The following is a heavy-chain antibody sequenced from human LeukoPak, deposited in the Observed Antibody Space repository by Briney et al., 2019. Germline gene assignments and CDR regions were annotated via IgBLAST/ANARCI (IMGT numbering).Heavy chain of an antibody. V-gene: IGHV4-34*01. CDR3: AREYGGCSSTSCYYDY. Sequence: PSETLSLTCAVYGGSFSGYYWSWIRQPPGKGLEWIGGINHSGSTNYNPSLKSRVTISVDTSKNQFSLKLSSVTAADTAVYYCAREYGGCSSTSCYYDYWGQGTLVTVSS. CDR2: INHSGST. CDR1: GGSFSGYY. D-gene: IGHD2-2*01. J-gene: IGHJ4*02.